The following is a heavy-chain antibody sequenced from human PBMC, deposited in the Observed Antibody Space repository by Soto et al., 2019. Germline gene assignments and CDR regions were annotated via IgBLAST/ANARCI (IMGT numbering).Heavy chain of an antibody. J-gene: IGHJ4*02. CDR2: MNPNSGNT. CDR3: ARERGASSPFDY. V-gene: IGHV1-8*01. CDR1: GYTFTSYD. D-gene: IGHD6-19*01. Sequence: GASVKVSCKASGYTFTSYDINWVREATGQGLEWMGWMNPNSGNTGYAQKFQGRVTMTRNTSISTAYMELSSLRSKDTAVYYCARERGASSPFDYWGQGTLVTVSS.